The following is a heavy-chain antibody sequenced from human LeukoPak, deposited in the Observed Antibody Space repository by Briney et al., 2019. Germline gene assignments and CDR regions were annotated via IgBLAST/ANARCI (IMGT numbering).Heavy chain of an antibody. CDR3: ALNRGYCSSTSCLEFDY. V-gene: IGHV5-51*01. CDR2: IYPGDSDT. Sequence: GSLKISCKGSGYSFTSYWIGWVRQMPGKGLEWMGIIYPGDSDTRYSPSFQGQVTISADKSISTAYLQWSSSKASDTAMYYCALNRGYCSSTSCLEFDYWGQGTLVTVSS. J-gene: IGHJ4*02. D-gene: IGHD2-2*01. CDR1: GYSFTSYW.